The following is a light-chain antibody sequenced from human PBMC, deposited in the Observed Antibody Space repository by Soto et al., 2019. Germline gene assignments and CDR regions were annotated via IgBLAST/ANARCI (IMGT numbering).Light chain of an antibody. CDR3: QQYGSSPLT. CDR1: QSVRTY. Sequence: DIVLTQSPGTLSLSPGERATLSCRASQSVRTYLAWYQVKPGQAPRLLIYDASSRATGIPDRFSGSGSGTDFTLTISRLEPEDFAVYYCQQYGSSPLTFGGGTKVDI. CDR2: DAS. V-gene: IGKV3-20*01. J-gene: IGKJ4*01.